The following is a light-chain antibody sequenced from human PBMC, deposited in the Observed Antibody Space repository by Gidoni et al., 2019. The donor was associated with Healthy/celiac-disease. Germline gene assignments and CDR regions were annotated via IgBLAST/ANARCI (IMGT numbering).Light chain of an antibody. V-gene: IGKV3-20*01. CDR1: QSVSSSY. CDR2: GAS. J-gene: IGKJ1*01. Sequence: EIVLTQSTGTLSLSPGERATLSCRASQSVSSSYLAWYQQKPGQAPRLLIYGASSRATGIPDRFSGSGSGTDFTLTIIRLEPEDFAVYYCQQYGSSPPWTFGQGTKVEIK. CDR3: QQYGSSPPWT.